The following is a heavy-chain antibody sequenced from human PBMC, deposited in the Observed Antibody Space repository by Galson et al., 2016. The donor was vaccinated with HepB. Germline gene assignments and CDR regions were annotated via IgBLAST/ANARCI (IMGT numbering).Heavy chain of an antibody. V-gene: IGHV3-73*01. D-gene: IGHD3-16*01. CDR2: VRSKTNNYAT. CDR3: TRLGARYFDL. Sequence: SLRLSCAASGFTFSGSAIHWVRQASGKGLGWVGRVRSKTNNYATAYTASVEGRFTISRDDSKNTAYLQMNSLKTEDTAVYYCTRLGARYFDLWGRGTLVTVSS. CDR1: GFTFSGSA. J-gene: IGHJ2*01.